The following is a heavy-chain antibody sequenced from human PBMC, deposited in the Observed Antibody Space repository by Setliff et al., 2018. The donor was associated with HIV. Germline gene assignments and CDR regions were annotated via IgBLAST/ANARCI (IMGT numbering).Heavy chain of an antibody. D-gene: IGHD2-15*01. J-gene: IGHJ4*02. Sequence: SETLSLTCAVDVGSFTNYFWNWIRQPPGKGLEWIGEINHSGSTNYNPSLKGRVVMSVDTSKRQFSLSLNSVTAADTAMYYCARGNWFDGGALPHDYWGQGTLVTVSS. CDR1: VGSFTNYF. CDR3: ARGNWFDGGALPHDY. V-gene: IGHV4-34*01. CDR2: INHSGST.